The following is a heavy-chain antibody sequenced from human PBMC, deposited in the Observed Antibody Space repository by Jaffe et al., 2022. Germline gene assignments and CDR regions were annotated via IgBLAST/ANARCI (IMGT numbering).Heavy chain of an antibody. CDR1: GYTFTGYY. CDR2: INPNSGGT. CDR3: ARDLLRYSYGSTSLGKAFDI. D-gene: IGHD5-18*01. Sequence: QVQLVQSGAEVKKPGASVKVSCKASGYTFTGYYMHWVRQAPGQGLEWMGWINPNSGGTNYAQKFQGRVTMTRDTSISTAYMELSRLRSDDTAVYYCARDLLRYSYGSTSLGKAFDIWGQGTMVTVSS. V-gene: IGHV1-2*02. J-gene: IGHJ3*02.